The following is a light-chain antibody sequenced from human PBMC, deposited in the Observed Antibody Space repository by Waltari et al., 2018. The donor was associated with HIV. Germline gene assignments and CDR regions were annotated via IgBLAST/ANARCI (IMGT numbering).Light chain of an antibody. Sequence: SYELTQPLSVSVSPGQPARITCSGDTSPQNSAHCYQQKSGQAPVLVIYEDINRPSGIPERFSGSSSGTMAILTISGAQVEDEADYYCDSTQSNGNHRVFGGGTKLTVL. J-gene: IGLJ3*02. V-gene: IGLV3-10*01. CDR1: TSPQNS. CDR2: EDI. CDR3: DSTQSNGNHRV.